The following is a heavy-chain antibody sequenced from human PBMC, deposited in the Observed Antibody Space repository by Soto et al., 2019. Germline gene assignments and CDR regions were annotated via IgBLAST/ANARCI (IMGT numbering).Heavy chain of an antibody. CDR2: IYYSGNT. D-gene: IGHD3-10*01. CDR3: ARDSGAGGYSHNYFDP. Sequence: SETLSLTCTVSGGSISSYYWSWIREPPGKGLEWIGHIYYSGNTKYSPSLKSRVTISVDTSKNQFSLKLSSVTAADTAVYYCARDSGAGGYSHNYFDPWGQGTLVTVSS. V-gene: IGHV4-59*01. J-gene: IGHJ5*02. CDR1: GGSISSYY.